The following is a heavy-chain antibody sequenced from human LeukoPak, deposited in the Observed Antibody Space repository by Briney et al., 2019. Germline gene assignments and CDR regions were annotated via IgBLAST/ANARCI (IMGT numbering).Heavy chain of an antibody. CDR1: VGTFSSNA. J-gene: IGHJ5*01. D-gene: IGHD1-26*01. CDR3: ATDDGSATMGFDS. V-gene: IGHV1-69*05. Sequence: SVKVSCKASVGTFSSNAFSWGRQGPGQGRQWMGAITPILGTTNYAQQFQGRVTMTTAESTSTGFMELSSLRSEHTAIYYCATDDGSATMGFDSWGQGTLLTVSS. CDR2: ITPILGTT.